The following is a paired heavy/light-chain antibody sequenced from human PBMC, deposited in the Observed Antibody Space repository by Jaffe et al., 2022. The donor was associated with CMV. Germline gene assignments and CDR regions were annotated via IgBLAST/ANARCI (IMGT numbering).Light chain of an antibody. CDR1: SSNIGAAYD. J-gene: IGLJ3*02. CDR2: ANI. Sequence: QSVLTQPPSVSGAPGQRVTISCTGSSSNIGAAYDVHWYQQLPGTAPKLLIYANINRPSGVPDRFSGSKSGTSASLAITGLQADDEADYYCQSYDTSLSGWVFGGGTKLTVL. CDR3: QSYDTSLSGWV. V-gene: IGLV1-40*01.
Heavy chain of an antibody. D-gene: IGHD2-15*01. J-gene: IGHJ3*02. CDR1: GYTFTSYY. Sequence: QVQLVQSGAEVKKPGASVKVSCKASGYTFTSYYMHWVRQAPGQGLEWMGIINPRGGSTSYAQKFQGRVTVTRDTSTSTVYMELSRLRSEDTAVYYCAKVQGNCSGGTCSYTDAFDIWGQGTMVTVSS. CDR3: AKVQGNCSGGTCSYTDAFDI. V-gene: IGHV1-46*01. CDR2: INPRGGST.